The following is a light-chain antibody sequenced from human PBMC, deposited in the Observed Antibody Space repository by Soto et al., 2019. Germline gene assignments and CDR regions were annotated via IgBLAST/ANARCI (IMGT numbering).Light chain of an antibody. J-gene: IGKJ1*01. CDR1: QSISNL. CDR3: QQYGRAPWT. Sequence: EKERKRSPARLSVSPGERASLSCRASQSISNLLAWYQQKPGQAPRLLMYGASTRATGFPDRFSGSGSGTDFTLTITRLQPEDCAVYYCQQYGRAPWTSGEGTKVDIK. V-gene: IGKV3-15*01. CDR2: GAS.